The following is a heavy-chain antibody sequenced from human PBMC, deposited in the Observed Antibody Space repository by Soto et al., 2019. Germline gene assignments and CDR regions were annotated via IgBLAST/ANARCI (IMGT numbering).Heavy chain of an antibody. CDR3: ARGIATGKPDP. CDR2: INPDNGNT. J-gene: IGHJ5*02. CDR1: GYTFTRYT. D-gene: IGHD2-15*01. V-gene: IGHV1-3*01. Sequence: ASVKVSCKASGYTFTRYTMNWVRQAPGQRLEWMGWINPDNGNTKSSQKFQDRVIITRDTSASTAYMDLSSLRSEDTAVYYCARGIATGKPDPSCQANLVTLSS.